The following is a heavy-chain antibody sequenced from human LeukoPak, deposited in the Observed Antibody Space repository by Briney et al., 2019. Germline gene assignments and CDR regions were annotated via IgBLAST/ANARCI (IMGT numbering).Heavy chain of an antibody. J-gene: IGHJ4*02. V-gene: IGHV3-15*04. Sequence: GGSLRLSCAASGFTFSSHWMSWVRQAPGKGLEWVARIVSETVGGRTDYAASVKGRFTISRDDSKSTLFLQMSSLKIEDTAVYYCATSITTPGAFDIWGQGVLVTVSS. D-gene: IGHD1-1*01. CDR3: ATSITTPGAFDI. CDR2: IVSETVGGRT. CDR1: GFTFSSHW.